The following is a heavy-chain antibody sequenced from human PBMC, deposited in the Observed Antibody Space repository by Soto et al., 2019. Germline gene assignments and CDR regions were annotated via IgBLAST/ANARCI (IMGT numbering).Heavy chain of an antibody. CDR1: GFTFSSYG. Sequence: QVQLVESGGGVVQPGRSLRLSCAASGFTFSSYGMHWVRQAPGKGLEWVAVISYDGSNKYYADSVKGRFTISRDNSKNTLYLQMNSLRAEDTAVYYCAKGNWGGTLDYWGQGTLVTVSS. V-gene: IGHV3-30*18. CDR3: AKGNWGGTLDY. CDR2: ISYDGSNK. D-gene: IGHD7-27*01. J-gene: IGHJ4*02.